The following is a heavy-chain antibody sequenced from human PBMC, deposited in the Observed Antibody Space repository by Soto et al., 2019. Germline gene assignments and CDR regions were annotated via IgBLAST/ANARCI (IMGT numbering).Heavy chain of an antibody. CDR1: GFSLTSPAVG. D-gene: IGHD6-19*01. Sequence: QITLKESGPTLVKPTQTLTLTCTFSGFSLTSPAVGVGWIRQPPGKAPEWLALVYWDGDEEYSPSLRNRLTLTKDTSKNLVVLTTTNMDPVDTATYYCAHGSGWLFDYWGQGTLVTVSS. J-gene: IGHJ4*02. CDR2: VYWDGDE. CDR3: AHGSGWLFDY. V-gene: IGHV2-5*02.